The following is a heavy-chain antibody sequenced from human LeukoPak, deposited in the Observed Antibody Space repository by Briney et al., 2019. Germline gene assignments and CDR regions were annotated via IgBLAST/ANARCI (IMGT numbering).Heavy chain of an antibody. CDR2: INPSGGST. D-gene: IGHD1-26*01. V-gene: IGHV1-46*01. CDR3: ATDVGTTTKGRNPFDI. J-gene: IGHJ3*02. CDR1: GYTFTSYY. Sequence: ASVKVSCKASGYTFTSYYMHWVRQAPGQGLEWMGIINPSGGSTSYAQKFHGRVTMTEDTSTDTAYMELSSLRSEDTAVYFCATDVGTTTKGRNPFDIWGQGTMVTVSS.